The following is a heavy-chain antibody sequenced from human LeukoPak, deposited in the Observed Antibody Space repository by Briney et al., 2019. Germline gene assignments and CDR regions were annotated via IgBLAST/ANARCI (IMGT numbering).Heavy chain of an antibody. D-gene: IGHD4-17*01. Sequence: GRSLRLSCAASGSTFSSYGMHWVRQAPGKGLEWVAVIWYDGSNKYYADSVKGRFTISRDNSKNTLYLQMNSLRAEDTAVYYCARGSYGDFIYFDYWGQGTLVTVSS. V-gene: IGHV3-33*01. CDR1: GSTFSSYG. J-gene: IGHJ4*02. CDR3: ARGSYGDFIYFDY. CDR2: IWYDGSNK.